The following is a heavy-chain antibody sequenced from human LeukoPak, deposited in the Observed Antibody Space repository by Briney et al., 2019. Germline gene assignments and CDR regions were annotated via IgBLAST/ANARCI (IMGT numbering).Heavy chain of an antibody. CDR1: GFTFSSYW. J-gene: IGHJ4*02. CDR3: AKCGTGSNFDY. Sequence: GGSLRLSCVASGFTFSSYWMSWVRQTPGKGLEWVAHLNQDGSERYYVDSVKGRFTISRENVKNSLYLQMNSLRAEDTAVYYCAKCGTGSNFDYWGQGMLITVSS. V-gene: IGHV3-7*02. CDR2: LNQDGSER. D-gene: IGHD3-10*01.